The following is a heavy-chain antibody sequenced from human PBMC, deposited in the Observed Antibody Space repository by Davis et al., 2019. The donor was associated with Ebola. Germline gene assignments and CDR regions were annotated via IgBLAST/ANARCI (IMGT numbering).Heavy chain of an antibody. D-gene: IGHD1-26*01. CDR2: VFHTGTT. CDR3: AREETYSGTYYIDY. V-gene: IGHV4-59*01. J-gene: IGHJ4*02. CDR1: GGFIRNYY. Sequence: MPSETLSLTCSLSGGFIRNYYWRWIRQSPGKGLEWIGYVFHTGTTNYNPSLKSRVTISLDTPKNQFSLKLSSVTAADTAVYYCAREETYSGTYYIDYWGQGTLVTVSS.